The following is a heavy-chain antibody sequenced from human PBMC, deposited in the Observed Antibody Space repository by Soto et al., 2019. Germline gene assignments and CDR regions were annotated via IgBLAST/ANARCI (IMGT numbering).Heavy chain of an antibody. Sequence: QVQLVESGGGVVQPGRSLRLSCAASGFTFSSYGMHWVRQAPGKGLEWLAVIWYDGSNKYYADSVKGRFTISRDNSKNTLYLQMNSLRAEDTAVYYCARQAMAGYFDYWGQGTLVTVSS. CDR1: GFTFSSYG. J-gene: IGHJ4*02. V-gene: IGHV3-33*01. D-gene: IGHD6-19*01. CDR3: ARQAMAGYFDY. CDR2: IWYDGSNK.